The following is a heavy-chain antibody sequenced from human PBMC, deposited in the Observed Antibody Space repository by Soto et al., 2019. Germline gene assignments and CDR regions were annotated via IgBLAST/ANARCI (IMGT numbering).Heavy chain of an antibody. V-gene: IGHV1-3*05. CDR1: GYTFTSYA. D-gene: IGHD2-15*01. CDR2: INAGNGNT. Sequence: QVQLVQSGAEEKKPGASVKVSCKASGYTFTSYAMHWVRQAPGQRLEWMGWINAGNGNTKYSQKFQGRXTXTXXTSASTAYMELSSLRSEDTAVYYCARDLGYALPDYWGQGTLVTVSS. CDR3: ARDLGYALPDY. J-gene: IGHJ4*02.